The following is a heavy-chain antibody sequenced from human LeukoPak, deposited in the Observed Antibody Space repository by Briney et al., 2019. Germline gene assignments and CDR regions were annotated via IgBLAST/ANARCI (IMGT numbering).Heavy chain of an antibody. J-gene: IGHJ6*03. CDR2: IKQDGSEK. CDR3: ARDASKGGYPYYMDV. V-gene: IGHV3-7*01. D-gene: IGHD6-13*01. Sequence: SGGSLRLSCATSEFTFSSHWMTWVRQAPGKGLEWVANIKQDGSEKYYVDSVKGRFTISRDNAKNSLYLQMNSLRAEDTAVYYCARDASKGGYPYYMDVWGKGTTVTVSS. CDR1: EFTFSSHW.